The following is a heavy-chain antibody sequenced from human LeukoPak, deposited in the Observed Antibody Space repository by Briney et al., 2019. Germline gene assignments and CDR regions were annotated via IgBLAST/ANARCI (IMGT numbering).Heavy chain of an antibody. Sequence: PSETLSLTCAVYGGSFSGYYWSWIGQPPGKGLEGLGESDHSGSTNYNPSLSSRVTISVDTSKNQFSLKLSSATAADTAVYYCARGRVRGIAVAGLDYWGQGTLVTVSS. CDR1: GGSFSGYY. V-gene: IGHV4-34*01. CDR2: SDHSGST. CDR3: ARGRVRGIAVAGLDY. J-gene: IGHJ4*02. D-gene: IGHD6-19*01.